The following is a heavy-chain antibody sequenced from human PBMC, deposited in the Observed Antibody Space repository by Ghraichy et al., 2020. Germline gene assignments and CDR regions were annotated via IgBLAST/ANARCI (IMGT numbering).Heavy chain of an antibody. V-gene: IGHV4-59*01. CDR1: GGSISSYY. CDR3: AGGYPWIQLWRHIDY. D-gene: IGHD5-18*01. Sequence: SETLSLTCTVSGGSISSYYWSWIRQPPGKGLEWIGYIYYSGSTNYNPSLKSRVTISVDTSKNQFSLKLSSVTAADTAVYYCAGGYPWIQLWRHIDYWGQGTLVTVSS. J-gene: IGHJ4*02. CDR2: IYYSGST.